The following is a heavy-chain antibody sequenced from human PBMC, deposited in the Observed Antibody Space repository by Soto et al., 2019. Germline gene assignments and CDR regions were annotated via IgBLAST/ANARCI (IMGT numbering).Heavy chain of an antibody. CDR3: RSSTSCYDESCVDV. CDR2: LYHIGST. V-gene: IGHV4-38-2*01. J-gene: IGHJ6*02. CDR1: GYSISSGNY. D-gene: IGHD2-2*01. Sequence: EPLSLTCALSGYSISSGNYWAWIRQPPGRGLEWIESLYHIGSTHYNTSLKSRVTISVDTSKNHFSLELSSVTAADTAIYYCRSSTSCYDESCVDVWGQGTMVTVSS.